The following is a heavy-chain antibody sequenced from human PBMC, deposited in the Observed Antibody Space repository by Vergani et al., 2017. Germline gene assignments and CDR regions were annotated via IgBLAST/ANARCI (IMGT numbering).Heavy chain of an antibody. J-gene: IGHJ6*02. CDR3: TRDLGFLGYCSSTSCYDYYGMDV. V-gene: IGHV3-49*04. CDR2: IRSKAYGGTT. D-gene: IGHD2-2*01. CDR1: GFTFGDYA. Sequence: EVQLVESGGGLVQPGRSLRLSCTASGFTFGDYAMSWVRQAPGKGLEWVGFIRSKAYGGTTEYSASVKGRFTISRDDSKSIAYLQMNSLKTEDTAVYYWTRDLGFLGYCSSTSCYDYYGMDVWGQGTTVTVSS.